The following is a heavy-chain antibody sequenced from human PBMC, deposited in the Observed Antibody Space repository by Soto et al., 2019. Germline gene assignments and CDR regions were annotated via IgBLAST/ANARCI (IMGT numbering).Heavy chain of an antibody. CDR1: NDSISRYY. CDR2: VYYSGST. D-gene: IGHD3-3*01. CDR3: VRVGIFGVASYYYYGMEV. V-gene: IGHV4-59*01. Sequence: PSQPLSLTCTFSNDSISRYYWGLILKDPLKVLEWIWYVYYSGSTNYNPSLKSRVTISVDTSKNQFSLKLSSVTAADTAVYYCVRVGIFGVASYYYYGMEVCGQGTTVTVSS. J-gene: IGHJ6*02.